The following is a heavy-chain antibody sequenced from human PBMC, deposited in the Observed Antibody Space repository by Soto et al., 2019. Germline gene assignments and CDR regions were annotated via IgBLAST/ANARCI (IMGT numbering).Heavy chain of an antibody. Sequence: SVKVSCKASGFAFTSSAVQWVRQARGQRLEWIGWIVVGSGNTNYAQKFQERVTITRDMSTSTAYMELSSLRSEDTAVYYCVQGGYYSRGAFDIWGQGTMVTVSS. V-gene: IGHV1-58*01. D-gene: IGHD3-22*01. CDR1: GFAFTSSA. J-gene: IGHJ3*02. CDR2: IVVGSGNT. CDR3: VQGGYYSRGAFDI.